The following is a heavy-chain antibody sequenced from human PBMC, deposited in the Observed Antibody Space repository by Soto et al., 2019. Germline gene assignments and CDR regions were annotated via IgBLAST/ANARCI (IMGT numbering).Heavy chain of an antibody. CDR2: ISYDGSNK. CDR3: AKGPSYSSSSHFDY. CDR1: GFTFSSYG. D-gene: IGHD6-6*01. Sequence: QVQLVESGGGVVQPGRSMRLSCAASGFTFSSYGMHWVRQAPGKGLEWVAVISYDGSNKYYADSVKGRFTISRDNSKNTLSLQMNSLRAEDTAVYYCAKGPSYSSSSHFDYWGQGTLVTVSS. V-gene: IGHV3-30*18. J-gene: IGHJ4*02.